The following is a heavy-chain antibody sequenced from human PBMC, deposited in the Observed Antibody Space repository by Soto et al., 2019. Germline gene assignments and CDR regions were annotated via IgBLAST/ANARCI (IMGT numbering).Heavy chain of an antibody. J-gene: IGHJ4*02. CDR2: IRGFSPYT. V-gene: IGHV3-21*01. CDR1: GFTFRTYT. CDR3: ARTWIRFGPNDY. Sequence: GGSLRLSCISSGFTFRTYTMNWVRQAPGKGLEWVSGIRGFSPYTFYAESVKGRFTISRDNAKNSLYLQMDSLRAEDTAVYYCARTWIRFGPNDYWGQGAPVTVSS. D-gene: IGHD3-16*01.